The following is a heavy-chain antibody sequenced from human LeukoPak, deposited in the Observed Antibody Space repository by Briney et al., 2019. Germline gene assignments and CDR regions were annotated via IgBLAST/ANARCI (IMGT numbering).Heavy chain of an antibody. D-gene: IGHD5-18*01. V-gene: IGHV4-30-2*01. CDR1: GGSISSGGYS. CDR3: ARGIPSDYYFDY. J-gene: IGHJ4*02. Sequence: PSETLSLTCAVSGGSISSGGYSWSWIRQPPGKGLDWIGYIYHSGSTYYNPSLKSRVTISVDRSKNQFSLKLSSVTAADTAVYYCARGIPSDYYFDYWGQGTLVTVSS. CDR2: IYHSGST.